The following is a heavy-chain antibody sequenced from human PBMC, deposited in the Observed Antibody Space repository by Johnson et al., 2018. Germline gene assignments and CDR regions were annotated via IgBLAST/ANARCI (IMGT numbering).Heavy chain of an antibody. V-gene: IGHV1-8*01. J-gene: IGHJ1*01. CDR2: INPNSGNI. D-gene: IGHD3-22*01. CDR1: GYTFTSYD. CDR3: AGGDYFHSSGYYYVPDYFQH. Sequence: QVQLVQSGAEVKTPGASVKVSCTASGYTFTSYDINWVRQATGQGLEWMGWINPNSGNINYAQRFQGRVTMTRNTSISTASMELNSLRSEDTAVYYCAGGDYFHSSGYYYVPDYFQHWGQGTLVTVSS.